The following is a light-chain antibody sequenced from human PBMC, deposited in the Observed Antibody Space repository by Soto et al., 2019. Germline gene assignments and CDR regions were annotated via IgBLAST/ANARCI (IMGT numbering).Light chain of an antibody. CDR1: QSVSSSY. CDR2: GAS. V-gene: IGKV3-20*01. CDR3: QQYGNSPRLT. Sequence: EIVLTQSPGTLSLSPGERATLSCRASQSVSSSYLAWYQQKPGQAPRLLIYGASRRATGIPDRFSGTGSGTDFTLTISRLEPEDFAVYYCQQYGNSPRLTFGGGTKVEIK. J-gene: IGKJ4*01.